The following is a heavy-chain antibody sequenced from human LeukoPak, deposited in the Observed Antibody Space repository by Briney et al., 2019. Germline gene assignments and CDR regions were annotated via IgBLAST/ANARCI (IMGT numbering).Heavy chain of an antibody. CDR2: ITADGTNK. J-gene: IGHJ4*02. CDR3: VRFPTGFDY. CDR1: GFTFSAYE. Sequence: GGSLRLSCAASGFTFSAYEMNWVRQAPGKGLEWVSYITADGTNKYDADSVKGRFTISRDNAKNSLYLQMNSLRGEDTAVYYCVRFPTGFDYWGQGTLVTVSS. V-gene: IGHV3-48*03. D-gene: IGHD4-17*01.